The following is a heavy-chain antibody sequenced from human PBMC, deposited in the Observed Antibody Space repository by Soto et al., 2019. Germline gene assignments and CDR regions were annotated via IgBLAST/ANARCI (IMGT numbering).Heavy chain of an antibody. CDR2: ISWDGGST. Sequence: GGSLRLSCAASGFTFDDYAMHWVRQAPGKGLEWVSLISWDGGSTYYADSVKGRFTISRDNSKNSLYLQMNSLRAEDTALYYCAKDITRRRWADRPWLGELSRGYYYYVIDVWGQWTTVTVAS. CDR1: GFTFDDYA. V-gene: IGHV3-43D*04. D-gene: IGHD3-10*01. J-gene: IGHJ6*02. CDR3: AKDITRRRWADRPWLGELSRGYYYYVIDV.